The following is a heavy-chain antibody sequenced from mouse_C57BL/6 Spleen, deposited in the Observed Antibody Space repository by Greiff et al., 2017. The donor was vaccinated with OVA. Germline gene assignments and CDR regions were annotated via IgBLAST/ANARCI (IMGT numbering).Heavy chain of an antibody. D-gene: IGHD4-1*02. J-gene: IGHJ2*01. CDR3: ASLNWEGYFDY. CDR2: ISSGSSTI. Sequence: EVMLVESGGGLVKPGGSLKLSCAASGFTFSDYGMHWVRQAPEKGLEWVAYISSGSSTIYYADTVKGRFTISRDNAKNTLFLQMTSLRSEDTAMYYCASLNWEGYFDYWGQGTTLTVSS. V-gene: IGHV5-17*01. CDR1: GFTFSDYG.